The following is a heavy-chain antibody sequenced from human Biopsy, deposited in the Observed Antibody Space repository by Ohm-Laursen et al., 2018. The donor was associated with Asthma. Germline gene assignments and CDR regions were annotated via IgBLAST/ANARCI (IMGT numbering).Heavy chain of an antibody. D-gene: IGHD4-23*01. CDR1: GFAVSRDY. CDR2: IYSGGGT. V-gene: IGHV3-53*01. J-gene: IGHJ3*02. Sequence: SLRLSCAASGFAVSRDYMFWVRQAPGKGLEWVSVIYSGGGTYYADSVQGRATISRDNSKNTLSLQMNSLRAEDTAVYYCARAYGGSFFSGSFDIWGQGTMVTVSS. CDR3: ARAYGGSFFSGSFDI.